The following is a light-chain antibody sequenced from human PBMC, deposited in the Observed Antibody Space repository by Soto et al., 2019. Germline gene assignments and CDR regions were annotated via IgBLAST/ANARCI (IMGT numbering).Light chain of an antibody. J-gene: IGLJ1*01. V-gene: IGLV2-14*01. Sequence: QSALTQPASVSGSPGQSITLPCTGTSSDVGAYNYVSWYQQHPGKAPKLLIYDVSNRPSGISNRFSGSKSGNTASLTISGLQAEDESEYYCSSYTSSSTYVFGTGTKLTVL. CDR2: DVS. CDR3: SSYTSSSTYV. CDR1: SSDVGAYNY.